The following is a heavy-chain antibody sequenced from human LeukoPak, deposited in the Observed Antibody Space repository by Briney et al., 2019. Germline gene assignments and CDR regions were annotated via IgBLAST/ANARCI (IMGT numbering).Heavy chain of an antibody. CDR2: ISSSSSYI. CDR3: ARDLGYDYVWGSYRYKYFQH. Sequence: GGSLRLSCAASGFTFSSYSMIWVRQAPGKGLEWVSSISSSSSYIYYADSVKGRFTISRDNAKNSLYLQMNSLRAEDTAVYYCARDLGYDYVWGSYRYKYFQHWGQGTLVTVSS. J-gene: IGHJ1*01. CDR1: GFTFSSYS. D-gene: IGHD3-16*02. V-gene: IGHV3-21*01.